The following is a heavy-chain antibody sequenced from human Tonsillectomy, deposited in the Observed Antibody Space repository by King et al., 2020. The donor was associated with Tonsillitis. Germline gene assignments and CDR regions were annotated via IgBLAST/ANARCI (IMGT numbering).Heavy chain of an antibody. V-gene: IGHV3-21*01. Sequence: VQLVESGGGLVKPGGSLRLSCAASGFTFSTFSMNWVRQAPGKGLEWVSSISSSSSYIYYADSVKGRFTISRDNAKISLYLQMNSLRAEDTAVYYCARGSQQLVLYWGQGTLVTVSS. J-gene: IGHJ4*02. D-gene: IGHD6-13*01. CDR3: ARGSQQLVLY. CDR2: ISSSSSYI. CDR1: GFTFSTFS.